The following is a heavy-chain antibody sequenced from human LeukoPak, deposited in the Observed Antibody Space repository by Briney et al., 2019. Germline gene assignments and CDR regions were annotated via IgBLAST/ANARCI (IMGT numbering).Heavy chain of an antibody. Sequence: PGGSLRLSCAASGFTLSNSWMHWVRQAPGKGLVWVSRTNGDGSDTSYADSVKGRFTISRDSATNPLYLQMNSLRAEDTAIYYCVRDGEYSHGIDFDYWGRGTLVTVSP. D-gene: IGHD5-18*01. CDR3: VRDGEYSHGIDFDY. V-gene: IGHV3-74*01. CDR2: TNGDGSDT. J-gene: IGHJ4*02. CDR1: GFTLSNSW.